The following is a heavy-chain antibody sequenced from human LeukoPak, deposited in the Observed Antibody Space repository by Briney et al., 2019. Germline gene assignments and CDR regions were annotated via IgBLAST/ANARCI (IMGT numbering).Heavy chain of an antibody. CDR3: ARCVGYNYGYSHDAFDI. CDR2: IYSTGST. CDR1: GGSISSYY. D-gene: IGHD5-18*01. V-gene: IGHV4-4*07. J-gene: IGHJ3*02. Sequence: NPSETLSLTCTVSGGSISSYYWGWIRQPAGKGLEWIGRIYSTGSTNYNPSLKSRVTMSVDTSKNQFSLKLSSVTAADTAVYYCARCVGYNYGYSHDAFDIWGQGTMVIVSS.